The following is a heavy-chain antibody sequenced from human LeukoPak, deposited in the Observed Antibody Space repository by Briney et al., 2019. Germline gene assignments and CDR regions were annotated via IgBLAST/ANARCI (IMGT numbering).Heavy chain of an antibody. D-gene: IGHD6-19*01. CDR3: AKDYGDSSGWYVYFDY. V-gene: IGHV3-23*01. J-gene: IGHJ4*02. CDR2: ISGGGGST. CDR1: GFTFSSYA. Sequence: PGGSLRLSCAASGFTFSSYAMSWVRQAPGRGLEWVSYISGGGGSTYYADSVKGRFTLSRDNSKNTLYLQMNSLSAEDTGIYFCAKDYGDSSGWYVYFDYWGQGTLVTVSS.